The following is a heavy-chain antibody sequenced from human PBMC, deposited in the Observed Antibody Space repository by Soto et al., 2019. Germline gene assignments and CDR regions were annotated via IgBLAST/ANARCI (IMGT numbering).Heavy chain of an antibody. D-gene: IGHD3-10*01. CDR3: VGGQYYFDY. CDR1: GFPFTSYG. CDR2: ISYDGSDK. Sequence: QVQLVESGGGVVQPGRSLRLSCAGSGFPFTSYGMHWVREGPDKGLEWVAVISYDGSDKYYADSVKGRFTISRDNSKNMLYLQMNSLRPEDTALYYCVGGQYYFDYRGQGTLGIGSS. J-gene: IGHJ4*02. V-gene: IGHV3-30*03.